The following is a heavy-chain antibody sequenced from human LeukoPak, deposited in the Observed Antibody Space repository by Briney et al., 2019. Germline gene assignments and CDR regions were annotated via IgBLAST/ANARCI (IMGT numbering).Heavy chain of an antibody. CDR1: GFTFSSYW. J-gene: IGHJ4*01. D-gene: IGHD6-19*01. CDR2: INNDGSGT. Sequence: GGSLRLSCAASGFTFSSYWMHWVRQAPGKGPVWVSRINNDGSGTTYADSVKGRFTISRDDAKNTLYLQMNSLRAEDTAVYYCATDVRDEYSSGWYPIGYWGHGTLVTVSS. V-gene: IGHV3-74*01. CDR3: ATDVRDEYSSGWYPIGY.